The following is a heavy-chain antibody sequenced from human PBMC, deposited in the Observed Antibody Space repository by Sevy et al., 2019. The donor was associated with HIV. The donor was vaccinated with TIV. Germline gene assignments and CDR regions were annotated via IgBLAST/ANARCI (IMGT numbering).Heavy chain of an antibody. J-gene: IGHJ2*01. V-gene: IGHV3-11*04. Sequence: GGSLILSCAASGFTFSDYYMSWIRQAPGKGLEWVSYISSSGSTIYYADSVKGRFTISRDNAKNSLYLQMNSLRAEDTAVYYCARKGIAVAASDWYFDLWGRGTLVTVSS. CDR1: GFTFSDYY. CDR3: ARKGIAVAASDWYFDL. D-gene: IGHD6-19*01. CDR2: ISSSGSTI.